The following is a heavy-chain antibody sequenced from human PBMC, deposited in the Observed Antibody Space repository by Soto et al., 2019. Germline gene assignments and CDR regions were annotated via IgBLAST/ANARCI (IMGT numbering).Heavy chain of an antibody. J-gene: IGHJ4*02. D-gene: IGHD1-26*01. CDR2: INHSGST. CDR1: GGSFSGYY. CDR3: ARVYGGSYSPPFDY. Sequence: SETLSLTCAVYGGSFSGYYWSWIRQPPGKGLEWIGEINHSGSTNYNPSLKSRVTISVDTSKNQFSLKLSSVTAADTAVYYCARVYGGSYSPPFDYWGQGTLVTVSS. V-gene: IGHV4-34*01.